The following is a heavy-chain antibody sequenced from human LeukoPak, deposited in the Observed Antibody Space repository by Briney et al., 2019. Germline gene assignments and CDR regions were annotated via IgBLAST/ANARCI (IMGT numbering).Heavy chain of an antibody. D-gene: IGHD2-15*01. CDR1: GYSFSSYW. CDR2: IYPDDSDT. V-gene: IGHV5-51*01. J-gene: IGHJ4*02. CDR3: ARHRKDIGFDS. Sequence: GESLQISCKGSGYSFSSYWISWVRQMPGKGLEWMGIIYPDDSDTRYSPSFQGQVTISADKSISTAYLQWSSLKASDTAMYYCARHRKDIGFDSWGQGTLVTVSS.